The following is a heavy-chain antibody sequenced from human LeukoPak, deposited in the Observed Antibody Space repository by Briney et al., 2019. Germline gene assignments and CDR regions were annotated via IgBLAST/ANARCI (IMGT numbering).Heavy chain of an antibody. CDR2: ISWTSDSK. CDR1: GFTFPEYA. J-gene: IGHJ4*01. D-gene: IGHD3-9*01. Sequence: GGSLRLSCAASGFTFPEYAMHWVRQAPGKGLEWISGISWTSDSKAYADSVKGRFTISRDNAKNSLYLQMNSLRADDTALYYCAKATYYDLLTGPGFDYWGHGTLVTVSS. V-gene: IGHV3-9*01. CDR3: AKATYYDLLTGPGFDY.